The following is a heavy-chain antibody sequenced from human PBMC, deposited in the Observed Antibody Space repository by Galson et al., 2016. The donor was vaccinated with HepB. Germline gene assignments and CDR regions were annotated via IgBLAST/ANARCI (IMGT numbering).Heavy chain of an antibody. J-gene: IGHJ4*02. CDR3: ARGIPVLPYFDY. V-gene: IGHV4-30-2*01. CDR1: GGSISSGGFS. CDR2: IYQSGST. Sequence: TLSLTCAVSGGSISSGGFSWNWIRQPPGKGLEWIGYIYQSGSTYYNPSLKSRVTISADRSKNHFSLRLSSVTAADTAIYYCARGIPVLPYFDYWGQGILVTVSS.